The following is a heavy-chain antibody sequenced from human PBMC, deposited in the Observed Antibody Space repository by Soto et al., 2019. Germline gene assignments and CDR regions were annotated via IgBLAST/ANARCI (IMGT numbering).Heavy chain of an antibody. Sequence: QLQLQESGPGLVKPSETLSLTCSVSGGSISSSSFHWGWIRQPPGKGLECIGNVFYSGSTYYNPSLKSRVTISVDTSKNQFSLKLSSVTAADTAVYYCATAMGGGSGGYFHHWGQGTLVAVSS. CDR2: VFYSGST. V-gene: IGHV4-39*01. CDR1: GGSISSSSFH. CDR3: ATAMGGGSGGYFHH. J-gene: IGHJ1*01. D-gene: IGHD2-15*01.